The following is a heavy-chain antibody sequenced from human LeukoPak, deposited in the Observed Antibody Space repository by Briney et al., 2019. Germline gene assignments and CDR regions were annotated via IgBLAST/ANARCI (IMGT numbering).Heavy chain of an antibody. Sequence: PSQTLSLTCTVSGGSISSGSYYWSWIRQPAGKGLEWIGRIYTSGSTNYNPSLKSRVTISVDTSKDQFSLKLSSVTAADTAVYYCARSIGVGATFVIDYWGQGTLVTVSS. V-gene: IGHV4-61*02. D-gene: IGHD1-26*01. CDR2: IYTSGST. CDR1: GGSISSGSYY. CDR3: ARSIGVGATFVIDY. J-gene: IGHJ4*02.